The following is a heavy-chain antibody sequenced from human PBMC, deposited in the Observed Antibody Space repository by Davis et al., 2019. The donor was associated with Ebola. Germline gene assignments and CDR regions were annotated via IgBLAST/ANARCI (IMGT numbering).Heavy chain of an antibody. CDR1: GGSFSGYY. CDR2: ICTNSGCS. CDR3: AKETSSAGFSPLDY. V-gene: IGHV3-9*01. J-gene: IGHJ4*02. D-gene: IGHD6-13*01. Sequence: LSLTCAVYGGSFSGYYWSWIRQPPGKGLEWVSGICTNSGCSGYADSVKGRFTISRDNAKNSLYLQMDSLRAEDTALYYCAKETSSAGFSPLDYWGQGTLVTVSS.